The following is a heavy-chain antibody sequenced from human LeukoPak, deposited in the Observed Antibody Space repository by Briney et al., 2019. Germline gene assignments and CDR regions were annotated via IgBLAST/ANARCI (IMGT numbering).Heavy chain of an antibody. CDR1: GGSLNDYL. CDR2: VGHSGTT. CDR3: ARELISSRATFDT. D-gene: IGHD3-10*01. Sequence: SETLSLTCAVYGGSLNDYLWSWIRQPPGQGLEWIGEVGHSGTTNYNPSLKSRVTISVDTSKNQFSLKLTSVTAADTAVYYCARELISSRATFDTWGQGTVVTVSS. J-gene: IGHJ3*02. V-gene: IGHV4-34*01.